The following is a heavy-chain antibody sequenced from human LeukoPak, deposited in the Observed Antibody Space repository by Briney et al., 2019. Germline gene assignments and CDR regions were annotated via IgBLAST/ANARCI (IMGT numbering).Heavy chain of an antibody. J-gene: IGHJ4*02. D-gene: IGHD6-19*01. CDR2: ISYDGSNK. Sequence: GGFLRLSCAASGFTFSSYAMHWVRQAPGKGLEWVAVISYDGSNKYYADSVKGRFTISRDNSKNTLYLQMNSLRAEDAAVYYCARDAQWLAPFDYWGQGTLVTVSS. CDR3: ARDAQWLAPFDY. V-gene: IGHV3-30-3*01. CDR1: GFTFSSYA.